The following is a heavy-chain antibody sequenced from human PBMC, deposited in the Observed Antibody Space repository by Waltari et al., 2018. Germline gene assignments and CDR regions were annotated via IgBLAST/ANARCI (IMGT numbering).Heavy chain of an antibody. D-gene: IGHD6-13*01. CDR1: GDSISSHY. CDR2: MYYPWSN. V-gene: IGHV4-59*11. Sequence: QVQLQESGPRLVTPSETLSLTCTVSGDSISSHYWSWIRQPPGKGLEWICYMYYPWSNNYNPSLKSRVTISLDTSKKQFSLRLTSVTAADTAVYYCASIDSSPLRYFDNWGQGTLVTVSS. J-gene: IGHJ4*02. CDR3: ASIDSSPLRYFDN.